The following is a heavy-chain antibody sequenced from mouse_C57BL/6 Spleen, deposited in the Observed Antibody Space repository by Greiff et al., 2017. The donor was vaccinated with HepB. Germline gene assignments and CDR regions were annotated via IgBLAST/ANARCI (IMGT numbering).Heavy chain of an antibody. CDR3: AGGYDCSCFAY. CDR2: IDPSDSET. CDR1: GYTFTSYW. Sequence: QVQLQQPGAELVRPGSSVKLSCKASGYTFTSYWMHWVKQRPIQGLEWIGNIDPSDSETHYNQKFKDKATLTVDKSSSTAYMQLSSLTSEDSAVYYCAGGYDCSCFAYWGQGTLVTVSA. J-gene: IGHJ3*01. V-gene: IGHV1-52*01. D-gene: IGHD2-4*01.